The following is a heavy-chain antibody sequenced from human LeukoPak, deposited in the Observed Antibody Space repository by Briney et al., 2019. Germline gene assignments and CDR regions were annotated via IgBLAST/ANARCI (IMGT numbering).Heavy chain of an antibody. CDR1: GFTVSSNY. CDR3: ATWFGELLSDYFDY. J-gene: IGHJ4*02. CDR2: IYSGGST. D-gene: IGHD3-10*01. V-gene: IGHV3-53*01. Sequence: GGSLRLSCAASGFTVSSNYMSWVRQAPGKGLEWVSVIYSGGSTYYADSVKGRFTISRGNSKNTLYLQMNSLRAEDTAVYYCATWFGELLSDYFDYWGQGTLATVSS.